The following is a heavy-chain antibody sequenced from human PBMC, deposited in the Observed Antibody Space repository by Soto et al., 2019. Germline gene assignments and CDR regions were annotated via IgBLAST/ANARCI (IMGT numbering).Heavy chain of an antibody. V-gene: IGHV3-21*01. CDR3: ARTAACSGASCYYFDY. Sequence: GESLKISCAASGFTFSSNSMNWVRQAPGKGLEWVSSISRSSNYIYYADSVKGRFTISRDNAKNSLYLQMNSLRAEDTAVYYCARTAACSGASCYYFDYWGQGTLVTVSS. CDR2: ISRSSNYI. J-gene: IGHJ4*02. CDR1: GFTFSSNS. D-gene: IGHD2-15*01.